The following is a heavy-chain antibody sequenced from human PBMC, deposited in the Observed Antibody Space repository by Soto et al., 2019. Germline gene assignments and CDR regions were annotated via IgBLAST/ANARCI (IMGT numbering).Heavy chain of an antibody. J-gene: IGHJ4*02. CDR3: ARDGIAARPTPDY. Sequence: GASVKVSCKASGYTFTSYGINLLRQGPGQGLEWMGWISGYNGNTMYAQKVQGRVTMTTDTSTSTVYMELRSLRSDDTALYYCARDGIAARPTPDYWGQGTLVTVSS. D-gene: IGHD6-6*01. CDR2: ISGYNGNT. V-gene: IGHV1-18*01. CDR1: GYTFTSYG.